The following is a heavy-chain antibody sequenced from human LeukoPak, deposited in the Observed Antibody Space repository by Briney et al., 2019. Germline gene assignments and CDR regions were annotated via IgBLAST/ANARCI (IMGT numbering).Heavy chain of an antibody. Sequence: GGSLRLSCAASGFTFNSYSMNWVRQAPGKGLEWVSSISSSGTYIYYSDSVKGRFTISRDNAKNSLYLQINSLRAEDTAVYFCARDPDRSLRYLNYFDFWGQGTLVTVSS. D-gene: IGHD3-9*01. CDR2: ISSSGTYI. CDR1: GFTFNSYS. CDR3: ARDPDRSLRYLNYFDF. J-gene: IGHJ4*02. V-gene: IGHV3-21*01.